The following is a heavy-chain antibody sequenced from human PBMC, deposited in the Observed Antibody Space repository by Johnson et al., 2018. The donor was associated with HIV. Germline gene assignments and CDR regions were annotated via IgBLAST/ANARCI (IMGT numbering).Heavy chain of an antibody. Sequence: QMQLVESGGGVVQPGGSLRLSCATSGFTFSSYGMYWVRQAPGKGLQWVAVMSYDGSTTYYADSVKGRFTIFRDNSKNTLYLQMNSLRAEDTAVYFRAKVRTSWWFDAFDLWGQGTMVTVSS. V-gene: IGHV3-33*05. CDR3: AKVRTSWWFDAFDL. CDR2: MSYDGSTT. CDR1: GFTFSSYG. D-gene: IGHD2-8*02. J-gene: IGHJ3*01.